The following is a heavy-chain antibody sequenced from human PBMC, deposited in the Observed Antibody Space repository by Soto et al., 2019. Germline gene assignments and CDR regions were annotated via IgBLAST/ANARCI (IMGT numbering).Heavy chain of an antibody. CDR2: IFSSDDK. Sequence: QVTLKEAGPVLVKPTETLTLTCTVSGFSLNTDGMGVSWIRQPHGKALEWLAQIFSSDDKSYSASLKSRRSISKDSSGSQVVLSVTNMDPVDTATYYCARIRGYDSLVPVDYWGQGILVTVSS. V-gene: IGHV2-26*01. CDR1: GFSLNTDGMG. D-gene: IGHD5-12*01. CDR3: ARIRGYDSLVPVDY. J-gene: IGHJ4*02.